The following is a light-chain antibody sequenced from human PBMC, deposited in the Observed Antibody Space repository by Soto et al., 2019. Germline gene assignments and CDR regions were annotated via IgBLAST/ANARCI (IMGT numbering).Light chain of an antibody. CDR2: WAS. CDR1: QSVLHSSHNENY. Sequence: DIVMTQSPDSLAVSLGERATINCKSIQSVLHSSHNENYLVWYQQKPGQPPKLLIYWASTRESGVPDRFSGRGSGTDFTLTISRLQAEDVAVYYCQQYYSTPYTFGRGTKLEIK. J-gene: IGKJ2*01. V-gene: IGKV4-1*01. CDR3: QQYYSTPYT.